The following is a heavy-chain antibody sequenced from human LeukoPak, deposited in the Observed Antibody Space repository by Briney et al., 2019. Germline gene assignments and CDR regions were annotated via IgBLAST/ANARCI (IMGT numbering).Heavy chain of an antibody. CDR2: IDWDDDK. J-gene: IGHJ4*02. D-gene: IGHD6-19*01. Sequence: SGPTLAHPTQPLTLTYTFPGFSLSTSGMSVSWIRQPPGKALEWLALIDWDDDKYYSTSLKTRLTISKDTSKNQVVLTMTNMDPVDTATYYCARIAVAGKSDFDYWGQGTLVTVSS. CDR3: ARIAVAGKSDFDY. CDR1: GFSLSTSGMS. V-gene: IGHV2-70*01.